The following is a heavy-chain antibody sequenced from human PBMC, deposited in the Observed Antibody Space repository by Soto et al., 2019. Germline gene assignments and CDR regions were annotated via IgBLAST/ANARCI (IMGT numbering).Heavy chain of an antibody. Sequence: ASVKVSCKASGGTFSSYAISWVRQAPGQGLEWMGGIIPIFGTANYAQKFQGRVTITADESTSTAYMELSSLRSEDTAVYYCARTLITGTTQRKEEHYYYGMDVWGQGTTVTVSS. V-gene: IGHV1-69*13. D-gene: IGHD1-20*01. J-gene: IGHJ6*02. CDR3: ARTLITGTTQRKEEHYYYGMDV. CDR2: IIPIFGTA. CDR1: GGTFSSYA.